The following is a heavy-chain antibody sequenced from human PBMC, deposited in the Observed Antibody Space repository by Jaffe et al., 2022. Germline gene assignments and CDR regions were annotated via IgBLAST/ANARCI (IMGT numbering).Heavy chain of an antibody. V-gene: IGHV1-69*05. D-gene: IGHD6-19*01. CDR2: IIPIFGTA. J-gene: IGHJ5*02. Sequence: QVQLVQSGAEVKKPGSSVKVSCKASGGTFSSYAISWVRQAPGQGLEWMGGIIPIFGTANYAQKFQGRVTITTDESTSTAYMELSSLRSEDTAVYYCASGKTQGGSGWYTGFYWFDPWGQGTLVTVSS. CDR3: ASGKTQGGSGWYTGFYWFDP. CDR1: GGTFSSYA.